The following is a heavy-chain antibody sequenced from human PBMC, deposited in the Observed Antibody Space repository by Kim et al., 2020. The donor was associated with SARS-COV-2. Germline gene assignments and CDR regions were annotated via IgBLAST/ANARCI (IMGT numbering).Heavy chain of an antibody. J-gene: IGHJ4*02. V-gene: IGHV3-21*06. CDR1: GFTFSSHT. D-gene: IGHD3-22*01. Sequence: GGSLRLSCAASGFTFSSHTIDWVRQAPGKGLEWVSSISGSSGYIYYSDSVKGRFTISRDNAKTAVYLQMNSLRAEDTAVYYCARRAGGYYDSNEFFHAYIYHFDYWGQGTLVTVSA. CDR3: ARRAGGYYDSNEFFHAYIYHFDY. CDR2: ISGSSGYI.